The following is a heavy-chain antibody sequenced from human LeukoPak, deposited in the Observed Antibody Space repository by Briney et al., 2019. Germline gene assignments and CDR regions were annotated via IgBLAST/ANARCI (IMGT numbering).Heavy chain of an antibody. D-gene: IGHD6-19*01. CDR2: ISYDGSNK. CDR3: ARDGGTVAAPWDY. J-gene: IGHJ4*02. CDR1: GLTFSSYA. V-gene: IGHV3-30*04. Sequence: GGSLRLSCAASGLTFSSYAMHWVRQAPGKGLEWVAVISYDGSNKYYGDSVKGRFTISRDNSKNTLYLQMNSLRAEDTAVYYCARDGGTVAAPWDYWGQGTLVTVSS.